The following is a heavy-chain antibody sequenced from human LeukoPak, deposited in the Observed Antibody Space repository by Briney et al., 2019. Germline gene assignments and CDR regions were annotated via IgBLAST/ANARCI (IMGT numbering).Heavy chain of an antibody. D-gene: IGHD1-1*01. V-gene: IGHV4-4*09. J-gene: IGHJ6*03. CDR1: GGSISSYY. Sequence: SETLSLTCTVSGGSISSYYWSWIRQPPGKGLEWIGYIYTSGSTNYNPSLKSRVTISVDTSKNQFSLKLSSVTAADTAVYYCARATTGTMRLYYYYYMDVWGKGTTVTVSS. CDR2: IYTSGST. CDR3: ARATTGTMRLYYYYYMDV.